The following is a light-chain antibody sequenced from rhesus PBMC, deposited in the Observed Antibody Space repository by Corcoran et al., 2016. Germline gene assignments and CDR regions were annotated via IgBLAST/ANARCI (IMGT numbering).Light chain of an antibody. CDR1: QDISSY. Sequence: DIQMTQSPSSLSASVGDTVTITCRASQDISSYLNWFQQKQGKDPKVLIYYASSLESGVPSRFNGDGSGKDYTLTISSLQPEDFAAYYCLQHNSYPLTFGGGTKVEIK. CDR3: LQHNSYPLT. J-gene: IGKJ4*01. CDR2: YAS. V-gene: IGKV1-28*03.